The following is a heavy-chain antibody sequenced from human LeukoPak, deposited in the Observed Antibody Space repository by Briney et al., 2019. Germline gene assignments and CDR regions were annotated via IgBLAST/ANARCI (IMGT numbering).Heavy chain of an antibody. CDR2: IYSGGST. CDR3: AREGTSSGWYPFDY. J-gene: IGHJ4*02. V-gene: IGHV3-53*01. Sequence: PGGSLRLSCAASGFTVSSNYMSWVRQAPGKGPEWVSVIYSGGSTYYADSVKGRFTISRDNSKNTLYLQMNSLRAEDTAVYYCAREGTSSGWYPFDYWGQGTLVTVSS. CDR1: GFTVSSNY. D-gene: IGHD6-19*01.